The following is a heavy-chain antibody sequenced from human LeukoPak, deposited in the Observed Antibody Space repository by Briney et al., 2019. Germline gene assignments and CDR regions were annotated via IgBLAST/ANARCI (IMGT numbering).Heavy chain of an antibody. D-gene: IGHD3-22*01. V-gene: IGHV4-34*01. CDR3: ARCDSSGYFDY. CDR2: INHSGST. CDR1: GGSFSGYY. J-gene: IGHJ4*02. Sequence: PSETLSLTCAVYGGSFSGYYWSWIRQPPGKGLEWIGEINHSGSTNYNPSLKSRVTISVDTSKSQFSLKLSSVTAADTAVYYCARCDSSGYFDYWGQGTLVTVSS.